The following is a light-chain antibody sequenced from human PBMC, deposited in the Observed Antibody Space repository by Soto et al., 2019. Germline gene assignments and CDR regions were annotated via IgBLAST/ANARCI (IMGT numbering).Light chain of an antibody. Sequence: QSALTQPASVSGSPGQSITISCTGTNNDIGGYNYVSWYQQHAGRAPKLVINDVSSRPSGISDRFSGSKSGNTASLTISGLQAEDEANYYCSSYTINSTIPFGGGTKVTVL. CDR1: NNDIGGYNY. CDR2: DVS. V-gene: IGLV2-14*03. CDR3: SSYTINSTIP. J-gene: IGLJ2*01.